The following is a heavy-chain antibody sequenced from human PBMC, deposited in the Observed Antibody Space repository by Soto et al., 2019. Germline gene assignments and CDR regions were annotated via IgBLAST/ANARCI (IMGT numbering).Heavy chain of an antibody. V-gene: IGHV3-23*01. D-gene: IGHD3-22*01. CDR2: ISGSGGST. CDR1: GFTFSSYA. Sequence: GGSLRLSCAASGFTFSSYAMSWVRQAPGKGLEWVSAISGSGGSTYYADSVKGRFTISRDNSKNTLYLQMNSLRAEDTAVYYCASSLHPPVYDSSGYPPVDIWGQGTMVTVSS. J-gene: IGHJ3*02. CDR3: ASSLHPPVYDSSGYPPVDI.